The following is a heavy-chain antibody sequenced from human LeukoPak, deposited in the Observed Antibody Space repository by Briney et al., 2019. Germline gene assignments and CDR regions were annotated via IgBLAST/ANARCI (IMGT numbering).Heavy chain of an antibody. CDR2: VSYSGNA. D-gene: IGHD3-16*01. V-gene: IGHV4-39*01. CDR1: GGSISSTNYY. CDR3: ARHLSSDAYCALDY. J-gene: IGHJ4*02. Sequence: SETLSLTCTISGGSISSTNYYWGWIRQPPGKGLEWIESVSYSGNAYYNPSLKSRVNIFVDTSKNQFSLKLRSVTAADTAFYYCARHLSSDAYCALDYWGQGALVTVSS.